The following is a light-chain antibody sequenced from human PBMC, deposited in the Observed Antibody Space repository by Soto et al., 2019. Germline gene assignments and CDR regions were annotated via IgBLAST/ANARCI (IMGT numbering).Light chain of an antibody. CDR3: ASYTSSDTVI. V-gene: IGLV2-14*01. Sequence: QSVLTQPASVSGSPGQSITISCTGTSSDVGGYNYVSWYQHHPGKAPKLMINDVTSRPSGVSSRFSGSKSGNTASLTISGLQAEDEAVYYCASYTSSDTVIFGGGTKVTVL. J-gene: IGLJ2*01. CDR2: DVT. CDR1: SSDVGGYNY.